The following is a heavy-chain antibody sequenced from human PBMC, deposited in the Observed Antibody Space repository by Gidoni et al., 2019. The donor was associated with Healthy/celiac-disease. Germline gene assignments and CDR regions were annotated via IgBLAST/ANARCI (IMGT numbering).Heavy chain of an antibody. CDR1: GGSISSGGYY. V-gene: IGHV4-31*03. CDR3: ARDIEIRDYGDYPRGYFDY. CDR2: IYYSGST. Sequence: QVQLQESGPGLVKPSQTLSLTCPVHGGSISSGGYYWSWIRQHPGKGLEWIGYIYYSGSTYYNPSLKSRVTILVDTSKNQFSLKLSSVTAADTAVYYCARDIEIRDYGDYPRGYFDYWGQGTLVTVSS. J-gene: IGHJ4*02. D-gene: IGHD4-17*01.